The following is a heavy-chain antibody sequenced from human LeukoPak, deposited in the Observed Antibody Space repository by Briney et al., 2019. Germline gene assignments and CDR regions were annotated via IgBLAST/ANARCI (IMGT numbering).Heavy chain of an antibody. J-gene: IGHJ4*02. V-gene: IGHV1-2*06. CDR3: ARGRAREDIVVVPAANIYLGDFDY. D-gene: IGHD2-2*01. CDR1: GYTFTGYY. CDR2: INPNTGGT. Sequence: ASVRVSFKASGYTFTGYYMHWVRQAPGQGLEWMGRINPNTGGTNYAQKVQGRVTMTRDTSISTADMEMSRLGDDHTAVYYCARGRAREDIVVVPAANIYLGDFDYWGKGTLVTVSS.